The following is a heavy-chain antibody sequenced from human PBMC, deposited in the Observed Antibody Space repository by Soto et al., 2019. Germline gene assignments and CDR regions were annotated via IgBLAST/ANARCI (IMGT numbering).Heavy chain of an antibody. CDR2: ISADSGST. J-gene: IGHJ4*02. V-gene: IGHV1-18*01. Sequence: QVPLVQSGAEVKKPGASVKVSCKASGYTFISYGISWVRQAPGQGLEWVGWISADSGSTYYAQKFQGRVTMTTDTSTSTAYMELRSLTSDDTAVYYCARDSEPYDSSGYAYWGQGTLVTVSS. CDR1: GYTFISYG. D-gene: IGHD3-22*01. CDR3: ARDSEPYDSSGYAY.